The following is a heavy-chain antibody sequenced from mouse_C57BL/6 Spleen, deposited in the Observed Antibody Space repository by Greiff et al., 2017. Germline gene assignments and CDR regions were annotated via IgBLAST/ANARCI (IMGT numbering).Heavy chain of an antibody. D-gene: IGHD2-4*01. CDR3: ARNYLGDCDGAGYFDY. CDR1: GFSLTSYG. Sequence: VQLQQSGPGLVPPSQSLSITCTVSGFSLTSYGVHWVRQSPGKGLEWLGVIWSGGSTDYNAAFISRLSISKDNSKSQVFFKMNSLQADDTAIYCCARNYLGDCDGAGYFDYWGQGTTLTVSS. J-gene: IGHJ2*01. CDR2: IWSGGST. V-gene: IGHV2-2*01.